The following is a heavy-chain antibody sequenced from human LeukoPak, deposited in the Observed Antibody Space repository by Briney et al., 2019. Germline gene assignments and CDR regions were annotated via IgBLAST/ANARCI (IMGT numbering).Heavy chain of an antibody. Sequence: GGSLRLSCAASGLTFSNACMSWVRQAPGKGLEWVGRIKSKTEGETTDYATPVKGRFTISRDDSKDTLYLQMDSLKTEDTAVYYCARRVGTFPNLYFDYWGQGALVTVSS. CDR3: ARRVGTFPNLYFDY. D-gene: IGHD1-1*01. CDR2: IKSKTEGETT. V-gene: IGHV3-15*01. J-gene: IGHJ4*02. CDR1: GLTFSNAC.